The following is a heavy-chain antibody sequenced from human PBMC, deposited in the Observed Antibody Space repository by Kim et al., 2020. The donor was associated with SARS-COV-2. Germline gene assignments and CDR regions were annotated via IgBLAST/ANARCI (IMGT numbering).Heavy chain of an antibody. V-gene: IGHV3-21*01. J-gene: IGHJ4*02. CDR3: ARDVHYDFWSGYLYYFDY. D-gene: IGHD3-3*01. Sequence: GGSLRLSCAASGFTFSSYSMNWVRQAPGKGLEWVSSISSSSSYIYYADSVKGRFTISRDNAKNSLYLQMNSLRAEDTAVYYCARDVHYDFWSGYLYYFDYRGQGALVTLSS. CDR1: GFTFSSYS. CDR2: ISSSSSYI.